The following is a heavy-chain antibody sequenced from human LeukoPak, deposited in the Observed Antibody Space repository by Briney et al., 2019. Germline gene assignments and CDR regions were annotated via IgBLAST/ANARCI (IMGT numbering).Heavy chain of an antibody. V-gene: IGHV3-21*04. CDR1: GFIFSTYS. J-gene: IGHJ4*02. Sequence: GGSLRLSCAASGFIFSTYSMNWVRQAPGKGLEWVSSITGSYSHIYYADSVKGRFTISRDNAKNSLYLQMNSLRAGDTAVYYCATDDFWSGYTFDYWGQGTLVTVSS. CDR3: ATDDFWSGYTFDY. D-gene: IGHD3-3*01. CDR2: ITGSYSHI.